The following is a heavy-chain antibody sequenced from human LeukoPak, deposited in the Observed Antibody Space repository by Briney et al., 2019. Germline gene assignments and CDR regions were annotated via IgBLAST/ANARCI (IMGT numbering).Heavy chain of an antibody. D-gene: IGHD1-1*01. V-gene: IGHV3-74*01. CDR2: ISRDGSDT. CDR3: LRDMYTGTNWCMGQGWFDP. Sequence: GGSLRLSCAASGFTFSYYWIHWVRHAPGKGLVWVAHISRDGSDTTYADSVKGRFTISRDNAKDTVYLQMNSLRAEDTAVYYCLRDMYTGTNWCMGQGWFDPWGQGTLVTVSS. CDR1: GFTFSYYW. J-gene: IGHJ5*02.